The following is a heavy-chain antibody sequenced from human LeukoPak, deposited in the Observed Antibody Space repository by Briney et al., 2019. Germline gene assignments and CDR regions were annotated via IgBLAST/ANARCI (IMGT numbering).Heavy chain of an antibody. D-gene: IGHD3-10*01. V-gene: IGHV3-43*02. CDR2: ISGDGGST. J-gene: IGHJ6*02. Sequence: GGSLRLSCAASGFTFDDYAMHWVRQAPGKGLEWVSPISGDGGSTYYADSVKGRFTISRDNSKNSLYLQMNSLRTEDTALYYCAKDMLVDYYYYGMDVWGQGTTVTVSS. CDR1: GFTFDDYA. CDR3: AKDMLVDYYYYGMDV.